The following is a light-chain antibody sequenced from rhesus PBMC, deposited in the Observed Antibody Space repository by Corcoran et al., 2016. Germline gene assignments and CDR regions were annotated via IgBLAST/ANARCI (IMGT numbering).Light chain of an antibody. Sequence: DIQMTQSPSSLSASVGDTVTITCRASQGISNYLAWYQQKPGKAPKPLIYYVSNLESGVPSRLSGSGSGTDFPLPISKLQPEDFAISEWQQHNSYPTFGQGTKVEIK. CDR1: QGISNY. V-gene: IGKV1S14*01. CDR3: QQHNSYPT. J-gene: IGKJ1*01. CDR2: YVS.